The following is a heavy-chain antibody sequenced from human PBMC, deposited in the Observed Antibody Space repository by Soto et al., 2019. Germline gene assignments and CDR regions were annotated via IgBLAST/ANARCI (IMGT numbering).Heavy chain of an antibody. J-gene: IGHJ5*02. CDR3: ARDRGLLTGLAGSFDP. Sequence: NPSETLSLTCTVSGGSVSSGGYYWSWIRQHPGKGLEWIGYIYYSGSTYYNPSLKSRVTISVDTSKNQFSLKLSSVTAADTAVYYCARDRGLLTGLAGSFDPWGQGTLVTVSS. V-gene: IGHV4-31*03. CDR2: IYYSGST. CDR1: GGSVSSGGYY. D-gene: IGHD2-15*01.